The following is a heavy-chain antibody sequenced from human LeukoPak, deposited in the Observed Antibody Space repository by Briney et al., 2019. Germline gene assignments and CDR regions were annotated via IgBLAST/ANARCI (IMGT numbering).Heavy chain of an antibody. V-gene: IGHV3-21*01. CDR3: ARGNYGDYIVDY. D-gene: IGHD4-17*01. CDR2: ISSSSSYI. J-gene: IGHJ4*02. Sequence: PGGSLRLSCAASGFTFSSYSMNWVRQAPGKGLEWVSSISSSSSYIYYADSVKGRFTISRDNAKNSLYLQMNSLRAEDTAAYYCARGNYGDYIVDYWGQGTLVTVSS. CDR1: GFTFSSYS.